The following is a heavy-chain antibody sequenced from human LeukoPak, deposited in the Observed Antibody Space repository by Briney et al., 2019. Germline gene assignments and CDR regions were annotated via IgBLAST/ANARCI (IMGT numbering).Heavy chain of an antibody. J-gene: IGHJ3*02. CDR2: ISGDSGNI. CDR1: GFTFSSYS. Sequence: AGGSLRLSCAASGFTFSSYSMNWVRQAPGKGLELVSYISGDSGNIFYADSVKGRFTISRDNAKNSLYLQMNSLRDEDTAVFYCARDLQHAFDIWGQGTMVTVSS. CDR3: ARDLQHAFDI. V-gene: IGHV3-48*02.